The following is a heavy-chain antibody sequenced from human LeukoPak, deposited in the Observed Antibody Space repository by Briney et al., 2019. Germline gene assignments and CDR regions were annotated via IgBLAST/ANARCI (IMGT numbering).Heavy chain of an antibody. V-gene: IGHV4-59*01. CDR2: IYYSGST. D-gene: IGHD3-16*01. J-gene: IGHJ6*02. CDR3: ARAKIYLTDYYYYGMDV. CDR1: GGSISSYY. Sequence: SETLSLTCTVSGGSISSYYWSRIRQPPGKGLEWIGYIYYSGSTNYNPSLKSRVTISVDTSKNQFSLKLSSVTAADTAVYYCARAKIYLTDYYYYGMDVWGQGTTVTVSS.